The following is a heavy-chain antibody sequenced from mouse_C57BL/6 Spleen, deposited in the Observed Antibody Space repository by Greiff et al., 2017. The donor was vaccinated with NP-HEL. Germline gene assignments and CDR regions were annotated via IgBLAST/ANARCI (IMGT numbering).Heavy chain of an antibody. V-gene: IGHV1-72*01. D-gene: IGHD2-3*01. J-gene: IGHJ4*01. Sequence: VQLQQPGAELVKPGASVKLSCKASVYTFTSYWMHWVKQRPGRGLEWIGRIDPNSGGTKYNEKFKSKATLTVDKPSSTAYMQLSSLTSEDSAVYYCARSDDGYYLYYAMDYWGQGTSVTVSS. CDR1: VYTFTSYW. CDR3: ARSDDGYYLYYAMDY. CDR2: IDPNSGGT.